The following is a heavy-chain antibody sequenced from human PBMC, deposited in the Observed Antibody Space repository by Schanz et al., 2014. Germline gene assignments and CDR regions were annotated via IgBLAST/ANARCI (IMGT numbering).Heavy chain of an antibody. CDR1: GITFSSHS. V-gene: IGHV3-72*01. Sequence: EVHLVESGGGLVQPGGSLRLSCAASGITFSSHSFNWVRQAAGKGLEWVGRVRKKEFSDDTEEYAASVRGRFTISRDDSKNVVNLQMNGLKTEDTAMYYCVREGSTTPVAGLRSFDWLGRFDYWGQGALXTVSS. CDR3: VREGSTTPVAGLRSFDWLGRFDY. D-gene: IGHD3-9*01. CDR2: VRKKEFSDDTE. J-gene: IGHJ4*02.